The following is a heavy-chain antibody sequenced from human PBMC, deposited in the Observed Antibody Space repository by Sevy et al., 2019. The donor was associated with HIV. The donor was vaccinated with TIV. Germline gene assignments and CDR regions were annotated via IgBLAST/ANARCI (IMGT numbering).Heavy chain of an antibody. CDR2: ISGSGGST. CDR1: GFTFRSYA. D-gene: IGHD3-22*01. CDR3: AKEGRIDYYDSSGYYEFDY. J-gene: IGHJ4*02. V-gene: IGHV3-23*01. Sequence: GGSLRLSCAASGFTFRSYAMSWVRQAPGKGLEWVSAISGSGGSTYYADSVKGRFTISRDNSKNTLYLQMNSLRAEDTAVYYCAKEGRIDYYDSSGYYEFDYWGQGTLVTVSS.